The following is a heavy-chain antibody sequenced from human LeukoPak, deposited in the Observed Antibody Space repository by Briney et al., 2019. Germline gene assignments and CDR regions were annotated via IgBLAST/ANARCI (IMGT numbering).Heavy chain of an antibody. Sequence: PGGSLRLSCAASGFTFSSYAMHWVRQAPGKGLEWVAVISYDGSNKYYADSVKGRFTISRDNSKNTLYLQMNSLRAEDTAVYYCARGGGLWFGESLGMDVWGQGTTVTVSS. CDR3: ARGGGLWFGESLGMDV. CDR1: GFTFSSYA. D-gene: IGHD3-10*01. J-gene: IGHJ6*02. CDR2: ISYDGSNK. V-gene: IGHV3-30*04.